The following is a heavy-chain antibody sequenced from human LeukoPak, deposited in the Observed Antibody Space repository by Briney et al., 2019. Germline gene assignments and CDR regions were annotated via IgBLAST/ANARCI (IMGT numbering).Heavy chain of an antibody. CDR2: INWSGGST. CDR1: GFTFDDYA. V-gene: IGHV3-20*04. D-gene: IGHD3-10*01. CDR3: ARGGGLYYYYMDV. J-gene: IGHJ6*03. Sequence: GGSLRLSCAASGFTFDDYAMSWVRHAPGKGLEWVSGINWSGGSTAYADSVKGRFTISRDNAKNSLYLQMSSLRGEDTAFYYCARGGGLYYYYMDVWGKGTTVTVSS.